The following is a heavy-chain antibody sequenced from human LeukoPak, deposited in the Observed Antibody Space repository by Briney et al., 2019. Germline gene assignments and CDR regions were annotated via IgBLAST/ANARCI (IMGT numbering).Heavy chain of an antibody. D-gene: IGHD1-14*01. J-gene: IGHJ4*02. CDR1: GASMSSYY. CDR2: IYYRGST. V-gene: IGHV4-59*01. Sequence: SETLSLTCTVSGASMSSYYWSWIRQPPGKGLEWIGYIYYRGSTKYNPSLTSRVTISVDTSKNQFSLKLSSVTAADTAVYYCASGPYPASGPDHQFDYWGQGTLVTVSS. CDR3: ASGPYPASGPDHQFDY.